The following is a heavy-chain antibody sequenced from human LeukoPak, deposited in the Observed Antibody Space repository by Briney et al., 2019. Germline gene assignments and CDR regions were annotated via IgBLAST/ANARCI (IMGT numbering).Heavy chain of an antibody. Sequence: GVSLRLSCAASGFTFSSYSMTWVRQAPGKGLEWVSSISSSSSYIYYADSVKGRFTISRDNAKNSLYLQMNSLRAEDTAVYYCAVAAAGMDAFDYWGQGTLVTVSS. CDR1: GFTFSSYS. CDR3: AVAAAGMDAFDY. CDR2: ISSSSSYI. V-gene: IGHV3-21*01. J-gene: IGHJ4*02. D-gene: IGHD6-13*01.